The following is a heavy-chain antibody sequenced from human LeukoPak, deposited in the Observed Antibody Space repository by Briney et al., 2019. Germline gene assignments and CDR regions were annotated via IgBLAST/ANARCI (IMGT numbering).Heavy chain of an antibody. D-gene: IGHD5-18*01. Sequence: SVKVSCKASGGTFNSYAISWVRQAPGQGLEWMGGIIPIFGTANYAQKFQGRVAITADESTSTAYMELSSLRSEDTAVYYCARGGETAKGVFDIGAKGTRVTVS. CDR2: IIPIFGTA. CDR3: ARGGETAKGVFDI. CDR1: GGTFNSYA. J-gene: IGHJ3*02. V-gene: IGHV1-69*13.